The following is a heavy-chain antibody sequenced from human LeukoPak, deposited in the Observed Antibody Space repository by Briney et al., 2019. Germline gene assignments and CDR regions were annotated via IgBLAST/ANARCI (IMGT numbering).Heavy chain of an antibody. D-gene: IGHD6-25*01. CDR1: GGSISSYY. CDR3: APARLQQTSSAPYYYYYIDV. V-gene: IGHV4-59*01. Sequence: PSETLSLTCTVSGGSISSYYWSWLRQPPGKGLEWIGYIYYSGSTNYNPSLKSRVTISVDTSKNQFSLKLNSVTAAHTAVNYCAPARLQQTSSAPYYYYYIDVWGKGTTVTVSS. J-gene: IGHJ6*03. CDR2: IYYSGST.